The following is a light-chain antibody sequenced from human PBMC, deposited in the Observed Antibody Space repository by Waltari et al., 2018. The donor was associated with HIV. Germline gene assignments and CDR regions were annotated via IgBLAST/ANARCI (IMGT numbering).Light chain of an antibody. CDR2: AKT. CDR3: QSYDSRLSGSV. CDR1: SSNIGTGSD. V-gene: IGLV1-40*01. Sequence: QSALTQPPSVSGAPGQRVTISCTGTSSNIGTGSDVHWYQQLPGTDPKLLIYAKTHRSSGVPDRFSGSKSGTSASLAITGLQAEDEADYYCQSYDSRLSGSVFGGGTKLTVL. J-gene: IGLJ3*02.